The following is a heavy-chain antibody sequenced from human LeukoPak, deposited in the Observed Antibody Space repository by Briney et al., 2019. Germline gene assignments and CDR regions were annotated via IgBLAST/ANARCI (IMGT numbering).Heavy chain of an antibody. CDR1: GGSISSSSYY. J-gene: IGHJ4*02. D-gene: IGHD3-3*01. Sequence: SETLSLTCTVSGGSISSSSYYWGWIRQPPGKGLEWIGSIYYSGSTYYNPSLKSRVTISVDTSKNQFSLKLSSVTAADTAVYYCARGFRDFWSGYYPTYFDYWGQGTLVTVSS. CDR2: IYYSGST. V-gene: IGHV4-39*07. CDR3: ARGFRDFWSGYYPTYFDY.